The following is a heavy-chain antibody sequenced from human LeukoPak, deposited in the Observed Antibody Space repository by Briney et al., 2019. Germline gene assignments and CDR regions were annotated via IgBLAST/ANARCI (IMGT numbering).Heavy chain of an antibody. Sequence: PSETLSLTCTVSGYSIGSGYYWGWIRPPPGKGLEWIGYIYHSGSTYYNPSLKSRVTISVDTSKNQFSLKLSSVTAADTAVYYCASSVETSSSDSDSFDYWGQGTLVTVSS. CDR3: ASSVETSSSDSDSFDY. J-gene: IGHJ4*02. V-gene: IGHV4-38-2*02. CDR1: GYSIGSGYY. D-gene: IGHD6-6*01. CDR2: IYHSGST.